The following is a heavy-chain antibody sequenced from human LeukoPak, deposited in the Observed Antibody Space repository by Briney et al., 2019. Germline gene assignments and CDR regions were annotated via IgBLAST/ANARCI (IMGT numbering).Heavy chain of an antibody. D-gene: IGHD3-22*01. J-gene: IGHJ6*03. CDR1: GFTFSSYS. V-gene: IGHV3-48*01. CDR3: ARARIVVVYDYYYYMDV. CDR2: ISSSSSTI. Sequence: GGSLRLSCAASGFTFSSYSMNWVRQAPGKGLEWVSYISSSSSTIYYADSVKGRFTISRDNAKNSLYLQMNSLRAEDTAVYYCARARIVVVYDYYYYMDVWGKGTTVTVSS.